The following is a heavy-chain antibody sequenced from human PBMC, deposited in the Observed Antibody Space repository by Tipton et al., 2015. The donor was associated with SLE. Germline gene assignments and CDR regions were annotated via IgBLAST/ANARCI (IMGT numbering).Heavy chain of an antibody. J-gene: IGHJ4*02. CDR3: ARGVSFDS. Sequence: LRLSCAVSGGSINSGDYSWSWIRQPPGKGLEWIGYINYSGTTTYNPSLKSRVTISVDPSKNHFSLNLDSVTAADTAVYYCARGVSFDSWGQGTLVTVSS. CDR1: GGSINSGDYS. CDR2: INYSGTT. V-gene: IGHV4-30-4*07.